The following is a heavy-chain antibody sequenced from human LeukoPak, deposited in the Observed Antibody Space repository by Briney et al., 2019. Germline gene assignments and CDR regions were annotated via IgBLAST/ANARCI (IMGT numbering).Heavy chain of an antibody. CDR2: IYYSGSL. CDR1: GGSISSGDYY. V-gene: IGHV4-30-4*08. D-gene: IGHD3-3*01. CDR3: ARDGHNFWNGWYDY. J-gene: IGHJ4*02. Sequence: PSETLSLTCTVSGGSISSGDYYWRWIRQPPGKGLEWIGYIYYSGSLYYNPSLKSRFTIAEDTSKNQFSLKLSSVTAADTAEYSRARDGHNFWNGWYDYWGQGTLVTVSS.